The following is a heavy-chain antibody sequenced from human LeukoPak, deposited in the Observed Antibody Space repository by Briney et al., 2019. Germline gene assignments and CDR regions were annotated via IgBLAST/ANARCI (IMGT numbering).Heavy chain of an antibody. Sequence: PSETLSLTCTVSGYSISSGYYWGWIRQPPGKGLEWIGSIYHSGSTYYNPSLKSRVTISVDTSKNQFSLKLSSVTAADTAVYYCARDRFGEWGQGTLVTVSS. D-gene: IGHD2-21*01. J-gene: IGHJ4*02. V-gene: IGHV4-38-2*02. CDR2: IYHSGST. CDR3: ARDRFGE. CDR1: GYSISSGYY.